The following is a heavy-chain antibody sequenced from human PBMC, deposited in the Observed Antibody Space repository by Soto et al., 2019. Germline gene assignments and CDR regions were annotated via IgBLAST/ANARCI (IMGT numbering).Heavy chain of an antibody. V-gene: IGHV4-31*03. CDR2: IYYSGST. CDR3: ARELLRKNYYYYYGMDV. CDR1: GGSISSGGYY. J-gene: IGHJ6*02. Sequence: SETLSLTCTVSGGSISSGGYYWSWIRQHPGKGLEWIGYIYYSGSTYYNPSLKSRVTISVDTSKNQFSLKLSSVTAADTAVYYCARELLRKNYYYYYGMDVWGQGTTVTVSS. D-gene: IGHD5-12*01.